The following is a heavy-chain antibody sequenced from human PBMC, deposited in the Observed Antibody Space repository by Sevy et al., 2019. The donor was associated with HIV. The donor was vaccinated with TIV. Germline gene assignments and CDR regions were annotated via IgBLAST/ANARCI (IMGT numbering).Heavy chain of an antibody. D-gene: IGHD5-18*01. CDR1: GYTLTELS. CDR2: FDPEDGET. V-gene: IGHV1-24*01. CDR3: ATGTDTAMVGDYYYGMDV. J-gene: IGHJ6*02. Sequence: ASVKVSCKVSGYTLTELSMHWVRQAPGKGLEWMGGFDPEDGETIYAQKFQGRVTMTEDTSTDTAYMEPSSLRSEDTAVYYCATGTDTAMVGDYYYGMDVWGQGTTVTVSS.